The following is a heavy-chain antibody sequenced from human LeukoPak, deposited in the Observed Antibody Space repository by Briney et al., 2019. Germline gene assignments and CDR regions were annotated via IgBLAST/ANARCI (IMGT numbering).Heavy chain of an antibody. CDR2: ISSSSSYI. D-gene: IGHD1-14*01. V-gene: IGHV3-21*01. J-gene: IGHJ3*02. CDR1: GSTFSSYS. Sequence: AGGSLRLSCAASGSTFSSYSMNWVRQAPGKGLEWVSSISSSSSYIYYADSVKGRFTISRDNAKNSLYLQMNSLRAEDTAVYYCARSYNHDAFDIWGQGTMVTVSS. CDR3: ARSYNHDAFDI.